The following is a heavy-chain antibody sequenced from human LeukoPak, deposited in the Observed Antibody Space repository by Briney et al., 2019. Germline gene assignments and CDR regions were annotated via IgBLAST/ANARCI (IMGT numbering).Heavy chain of an antibody. D-gene: IGHD3-9*01. Sequence: SETLSLTCTVSGGSISSSSYYWGWIRQPPGKGLEWIGYIYYSGSTKYNPSLKSRVTISVDTSKNQFSLKLSSVTAADTAVYYCARLDILTGLYIDYWGQGTLVTVSS. CDR1: GGSISSSSYY. CDR2: IYYSGST. V-gene: IGHV4-61*05. J-gene: IGHJ4*02. CDR3: ARLDILTGLYIDY.